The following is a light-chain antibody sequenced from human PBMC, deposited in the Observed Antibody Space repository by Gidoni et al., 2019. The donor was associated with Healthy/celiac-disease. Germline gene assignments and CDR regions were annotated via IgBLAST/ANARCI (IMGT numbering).Light chain of an antibody. CDR1: SSDVGGYNY. Sequence: QSALTQPDSVSGSPGQSNTIPCTGTSSDVGGYNYVSWYQQHPGKAPKLMIYDVSNRPSGVSNRFSGSNSGNPSSLTISGLQAEDEADYYCSSYTSSSTLDVVFGGGTKLTVL. CDR3: SSYTSSSTLDVV. CDR2: DVS. J-gene: IGLJ2*01. V-gene: IGLV2-14*01.